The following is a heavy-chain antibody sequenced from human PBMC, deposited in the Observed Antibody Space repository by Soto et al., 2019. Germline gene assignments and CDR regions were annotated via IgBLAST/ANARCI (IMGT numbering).Heavy chain of an antibody. J-gene: IGHJ6*02. CDR3: ARDRDYYDSSGPLGGGDGMDV. D-gene: IGHD3-22*01. Sequence: GGSLRLSCAASGFTFSSYAMHWVRQAPGKGLEWVAVISYDGSNKYYADSVKGRFTISRDNSKNTLYLQMNSLRAEDTAVYYWARDRDYYDSSGPLGGGDGMDVWGQGTTVTVSS. CDR2: ISYDGSNK. CDR1: GFTFSSYA. V-gene: IGHV3-30-3*01.